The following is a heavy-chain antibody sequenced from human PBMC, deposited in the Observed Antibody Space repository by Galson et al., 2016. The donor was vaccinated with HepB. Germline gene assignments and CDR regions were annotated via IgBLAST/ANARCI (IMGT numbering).Heavy chain of an antibody. CDR2: IWYDAETR. D-gene: IGHD6-13*01. Sequence: SLRLSCAASGFSFSSFGMHWVRQAPGKGLEWVAIIWYDAETRYYTDSVKGRFTISRDHSKNTLYLEMNSLRVDDTAVYYCAAARSSWTNCFDYWGQGAPVTVS. V-gene: IGHV3-33*01. CDR1: GFSFSSFG. CDR3: AAARSSWTNCFDY. J-gene: IGHJ4*02.